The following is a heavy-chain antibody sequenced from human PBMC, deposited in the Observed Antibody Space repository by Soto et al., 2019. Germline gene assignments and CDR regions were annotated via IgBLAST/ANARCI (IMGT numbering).Heavy chain of an antibody. Sequence: SETLSLTCTVSGGSISSGGYYWSWIRQHPGKGLEWIGYIYYSGSTYYNPSLKSRVTISVDTSKNQFSLKLSSVTAADTAVYYLARTEAVAGISWGQGTLVTVSS. CDR2: IYYSGST. J-gene: IGHJ4*02. CDR1: GGSISSGGYY. CDR3: ARTEAVAGIS. D-gene: IGHD6-19*01. V-gene: IGHV4-31*03.